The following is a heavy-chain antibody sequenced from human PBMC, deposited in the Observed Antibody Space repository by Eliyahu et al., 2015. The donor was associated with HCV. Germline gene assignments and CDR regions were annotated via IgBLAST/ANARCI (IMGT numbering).Heavy chain of an antibody. CDR1: GGSIRSDTYY. CDR3: ARGDRATKYSSSGGLDV. CDR2: LYTSGNT. J-gene: IGHJ6*02. Sequence: QVQLQESGPGLVKPSQTLSLTCTVSGGSIRSDTYYWSWVRQPAGKGLEWIGRLYTSGNTNYNPSLKSRVTISLDTSKNQFSLNLTSVTAADTAVYYCARGDRATKYSSSGGLDVWGQGTTVTVSS. V-gene: IGHV4-61*02. D-gene: IGHD6-13*01.